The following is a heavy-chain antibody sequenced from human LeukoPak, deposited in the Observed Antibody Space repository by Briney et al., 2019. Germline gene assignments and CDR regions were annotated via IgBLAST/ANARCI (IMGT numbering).Heavy chain of an antibody. D-gene: IGHD4-17*01. J-gene: IGHJ4*02. V-gene: IGHV3-9*03. CDR2: ISWNSGSI. Sequence: GGSLRLSCAASGFTFSSYAMSWVRQAPGKGLEWVSGISWNSGSIGYADSVKGRFTISRDNAKNSLYLQKNILRAEDMALYYCAKASADDYGDYEFDYWGQGTLVTVSS. CDR3: AKASADDYGDYEFDY. CDR1: GFTFSSYA.